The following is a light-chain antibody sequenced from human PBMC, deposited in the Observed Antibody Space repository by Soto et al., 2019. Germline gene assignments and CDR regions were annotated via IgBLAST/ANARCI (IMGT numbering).Light chain of an antibody. J-gene: IGKJ2*02. V-gene: IGKV3D-15*01. CDR1: QSVSSN. CDR2: GAS. CDR3: QQYNNWPPLMCT. Sequence: EVVMTQSPATLSVSPGERATLSCRASQSVSSNLAWYQQRPGQAPRLLIDGASTRATGIPARFSGSGSGTEFTLTISSLQSEDFAVYYCQQYNNWPPLMCTCGQGTKVDIK.